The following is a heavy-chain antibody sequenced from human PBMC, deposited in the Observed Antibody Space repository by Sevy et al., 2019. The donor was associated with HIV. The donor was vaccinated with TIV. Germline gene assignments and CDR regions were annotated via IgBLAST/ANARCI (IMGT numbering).Heavy chain of an antibody. CDR1: GFTFSSYG. CDR2: IRYDGSNK. V-gene: IGHV3-30*02. D-gene: IGHD6-13*01. CDR3: AKALAAAGTRYGMDV. Sequence: GESLKISCAASGFTFSSYGMHWVRQAPGKGLEWVAFIRYDGSNKYYADSVKGRFTISRDNSKNTLYLQMNSLRAEDTAVYYCAKALAAAGTRYGMDVWGQGTTVTVSS. J-gene: IGHJ6*02.